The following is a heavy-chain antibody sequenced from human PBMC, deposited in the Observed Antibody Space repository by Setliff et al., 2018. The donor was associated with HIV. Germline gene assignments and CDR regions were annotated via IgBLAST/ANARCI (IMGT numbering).Heavy chain of an antibody. CDR3: ARLWGFAADVFDI. J-gene: IGHJ3*02. CDR2: ISWDGGST. CDR1: GFAFDDYT. V-gene: IGHV3-43*01. D-gene: IGHD3-16*01. Sequence: PGGSLRLSCAASGFAFDDYTMHWVRQAPGKGLEWVAIISWDGGSTYYADSVKGRFTISRDNAKSSLYLQMNSLRAEDTAVYYCARLWGFAADVFDIWGQGTMVTVSS.